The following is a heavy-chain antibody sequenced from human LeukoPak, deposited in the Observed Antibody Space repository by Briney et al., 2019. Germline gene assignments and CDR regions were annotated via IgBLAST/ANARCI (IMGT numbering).Heavy chain of an antibody. V-gene: IGHV3-30*02. Sequence: TGGSLRLSCAASGFTFSSYGMHWVRQAPGKGLEWVAFIRYDGSNKYYADSVKGRFTISRDNSKNTLYLQMNSLRAEDTAVYYCAKGKAVAKDFDYWGQEPWSPSPQ. D-gene: IGHD6-19*01. CDR2: IRYDGSNK. J-gene: IGHJ4*01. CDR3: AKGKAVAKDFDY. CDR1: GFTFSSYG.